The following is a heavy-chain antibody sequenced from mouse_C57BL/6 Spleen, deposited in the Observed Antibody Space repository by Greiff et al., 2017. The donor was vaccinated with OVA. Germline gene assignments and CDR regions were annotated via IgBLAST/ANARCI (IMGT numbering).Heavy chain of an antibody. CDR2: ISSGSSTI. CDR3: AKASPSRGAMDY. CDR1: GFTFSDYG. Sequence: EVKVVESGGGLVKPGGSLKLSCAASGFTFSDYGMHWVRQAPEKGLEWVAYISSGSSTIYYAATVTGRFTISRDNAKNTLFLQMTSLRSEDTAMYYCAKASPSRGAMDYWGQGTSVTVSS. J-gene: IGHJ4*01. V-gene: IGHV5-17*01. D-gene: IGHD6-2*01.